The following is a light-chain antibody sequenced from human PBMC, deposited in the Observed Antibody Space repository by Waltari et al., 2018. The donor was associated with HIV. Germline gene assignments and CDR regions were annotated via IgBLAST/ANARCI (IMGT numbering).Light chain of an antibody. V-gene: IGLV3-27*01. Sequence: SYELTQPSSVSVSPGQTVRITCSGDVLSKKFARWFQQKPGQAPVLIIYKDNERPSGIPERFSGSSSGTTVTLTISGAQVDDEADYYCYSATENNLVFGGGTKLTVL. CDR2: KDN. CDR3: YSATENNLV. CDR1: VLSKKF. J-gene: IGLJ2*01.